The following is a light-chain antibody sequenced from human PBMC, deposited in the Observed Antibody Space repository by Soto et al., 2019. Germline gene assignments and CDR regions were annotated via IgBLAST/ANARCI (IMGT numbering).Light chain of an antibody. CDR1: QSISSW. CDR2: DAS. CDR3: QQYNSYSVA. J-gene: IGKJ1*01. Sequence: DIQMTQSPSTLSASVGDRVTITCRASQSISSWLAWYQQKKGKAPKLLIYDASSLESGVPSRFRGSGSGTEFTLTISRLQPDDFETYYCQQYNSYSVAFGQGTKVDIK. V-gene: IGKV1-5*01.